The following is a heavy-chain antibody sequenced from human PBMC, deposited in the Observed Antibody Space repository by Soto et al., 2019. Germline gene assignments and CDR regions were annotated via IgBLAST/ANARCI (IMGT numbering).Heavy chain of an antibody. Sequence: GASVKVSCKASGYTFTDYYMHCVRQAPGQGLEWMGWINPNSGGTNYAQKFQGRVTMTRDTSISTAYMELSRLRSDDTAVYYCARNLELRGSYYYYYDMDVWGQGTTVTVSS. CDR1: GYTFTDYY. J-gene: IGHJ6*02. D-gene: IGHD1-7*01. V-gene: IGHV1-2*02. CDR3: ARNLELRGSYYYYYDMDV. CDR2: INPNSGGT.